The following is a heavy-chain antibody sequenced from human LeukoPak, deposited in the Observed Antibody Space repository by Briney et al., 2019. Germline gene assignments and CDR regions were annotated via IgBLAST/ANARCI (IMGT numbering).Heavy chain of an antibody. CDR2: ISWNSGSI. Sequence: GGSLRPSCAASGFTFDDYAMHWVRQAPGKGLEWVSGISWNSGSIGYADSVKGRFTISRDNAKNSLYLQMNSLRAEDTALYYCAKGKYSNYYDSSGYIDYWGQGTLVTVSS. V-gene: IGHV3-9*01. CDR3: AKGKYSNYYDSSGYIDY. D-gene: IGHD3-22*01. J-gene: IGHJ4*02. CDR1: GFTFDDYA.